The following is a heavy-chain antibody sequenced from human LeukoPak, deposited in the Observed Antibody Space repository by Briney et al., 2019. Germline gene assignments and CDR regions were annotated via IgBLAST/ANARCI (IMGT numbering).Heavy chain of an antibody. Sequence: PSETLSLTCTVSGYSINSGYYWGWIRQPPGKGLEWIGSIYHSGSTYYNPSLKSRVTISVDTSKNQFSLKLSSVTAADTAVYYCARNDIVVVPAATLGWFDPWGQGTLVTASS. V-gene: IGHV4-38-2*02. J-gene: IGHJ5*02. CDR1: GYSINSGYY. CDR2: IYHSGST. D-gene: IGHD2-2*01. CDR3: ARNDIVVVPAATLGWFDP.